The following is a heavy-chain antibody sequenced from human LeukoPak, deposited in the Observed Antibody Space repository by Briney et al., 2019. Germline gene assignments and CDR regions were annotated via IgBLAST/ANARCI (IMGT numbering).Heavy chain of an antibody. CDR1: GFTFSSIG. Sequence: PGGSLRLSCAASGFTFSSIGMHWVRQAPGKGLEWLAFIRYDGSNKYYADSMKGRLTISRDNSKNTLYLQMNSLRAEDTAVYYCAKDQRYYDILTGYGFDYWGQGTLVTVSS. D-gene: IGHD3-9*01. CDR3: AKDQRYYDILTGYGFDY. V-gene: IGHV3-30*02. J-gene: IGHJ4*02. CDR2: IRYDGSNK.